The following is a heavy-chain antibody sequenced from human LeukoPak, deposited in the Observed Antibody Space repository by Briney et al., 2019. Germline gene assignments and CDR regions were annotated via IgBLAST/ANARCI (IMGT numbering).Heavy chain of an antibody. CDR2: ISHDGSNK. V-gene: IGHV3-30*18. D-gene: IGHD6-19*01. Sequence: GGSLRLSCAASGFTFSSYSMNWVRQAPGKGLEWVAVISHDGSNKYYADSVKGRFTISRDNSKNTLYLQMNSLRAEDTAVYYCAKATRKYSSGWYSGYNWFDPWGQGTLVTVSS. J-gene: IGHJ5*02. CDR1: GFTFSSYS. CDR3: AKATRKYSSGWYSGYNWFDP.